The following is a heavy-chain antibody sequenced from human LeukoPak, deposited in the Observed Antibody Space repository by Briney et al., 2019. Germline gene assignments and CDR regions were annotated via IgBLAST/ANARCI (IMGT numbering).Heavy chain of an antibody. Sequence: GGSLRLSCAASGYTFSSYSMNWARQAPGKGLEWVSSISSSSSYIHYADSVKGRFTISRDNAKNSLYLQMNSLRAEDTAVYYCARECEYITNAFDYWGQGTLVTVSS. CDR2: ISSSSSYI. J-gene: IGHJ4*02. CDR1: GYTFSSYS. D-gene: IGHD6-6*01. CDR3: ARECEYITNAFDY. V-gene: IGHV3-21*01.